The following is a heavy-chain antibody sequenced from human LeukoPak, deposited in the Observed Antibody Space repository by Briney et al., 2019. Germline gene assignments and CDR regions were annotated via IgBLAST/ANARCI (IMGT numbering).Heavy chain of an antibody. J-gene: IGHJ5*02. CDR3: ARDQCSGGTCYSFDP. CDR1: GGSISGYY. D-gene: IGHD2-15*01. Sequence: SETLSLTCTVSGGSISGYYWSWIRQPPGKGLEWIGEIYHSGSTNYNPSLKSRVTISVDKSKNQFSLKVSSVTAADTAVYYCARDQCSGGTCYSFDPWGQGTLVTVSS. V-gene: IGHV4-59*12. CDR2: IYHSGST.